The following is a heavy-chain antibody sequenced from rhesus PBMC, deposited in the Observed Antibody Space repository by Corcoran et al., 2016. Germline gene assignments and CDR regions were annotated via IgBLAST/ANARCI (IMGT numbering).Heavy chain of an antibody. CDR2: IYGSGSST. D-gene: IGHD4-29*01. Sequence: QLQLQESGPGLVKPSETLSVTCAVSVGSISSSYWSWIRQAPGKGLEWIGYIYGSGSSTNYNPSLKSQVTLSVDTSKNQLSLKLSSVTTADTAVYYCARDVSVAAKGDFDYWGQGVLVTVSS. CDR1: VGSISSSY. V-gene: IGHV4-169*02. CDR3: ARDVSVAAKGDFDY. J-gene: IGHJ4*01.